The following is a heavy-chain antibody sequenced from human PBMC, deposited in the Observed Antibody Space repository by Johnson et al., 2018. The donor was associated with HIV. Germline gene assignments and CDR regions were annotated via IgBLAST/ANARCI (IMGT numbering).Heavy chain of an antibody. V-gene: IGHV3-52*01. Sequence: VQLVESGGGVVQPGRSLRLSCAASGFTFSSFAMHWVRQAPEKGLEWVADIKCDGSEKYYVDSVKGLLTIPRDNAKNSLYLQVNSLRAEDITGYYCAKGDALRDDAFDIWGPGTMVTVYS. CDR1: GFTFSSFA. CDR3: AKGDALRDDAFDI. D-gene: IGHD4-17*01. J-gene: IGHJ3*02. CDR2: IKCDGSEK.